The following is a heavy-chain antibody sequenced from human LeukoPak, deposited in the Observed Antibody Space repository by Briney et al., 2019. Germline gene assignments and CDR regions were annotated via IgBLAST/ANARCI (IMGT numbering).Heavy chain of an antibody. Sequence: PSETLSLTCAVYGGSFSGNYWSWIRQPPGKGLEWIGEINHSGTTTYNPSPKSRVPISLKTSKNQFSMKMSSVTAADTAVYYCARLRNADWNYRSYFDYWGQGTLVTVSS. J-gene: IGHJ4*02. CDR3: ARLRNADWNYRSYFDY. CDR2: INHSGTT. D-gene: IGHD1-7*01. V-gene: IGHV4-34*01. CDR1: GGSFSGNY.